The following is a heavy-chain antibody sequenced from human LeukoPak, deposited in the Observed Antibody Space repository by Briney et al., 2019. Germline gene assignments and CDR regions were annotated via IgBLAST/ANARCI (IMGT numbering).Heavy chain of an antibody. Sequence: GGSLRLSCAASGFTFSSYGMHWVRQGPGKGLEWVTFIWYDGTDKNYADSVKGRFNISRDNYKNTLYLQMNSLRAEDTAVYYCARSGSTYYYGMDVWGQGTTVTVSS. V-gene: IGHV3-33*01. J-gene: IGHJ6*02. CDR3: ARSGSTYYYGMDV. CDR2: IWYDGTDK. D-gene: IGHD3-10*01. CDR1: GFTFSSYG.